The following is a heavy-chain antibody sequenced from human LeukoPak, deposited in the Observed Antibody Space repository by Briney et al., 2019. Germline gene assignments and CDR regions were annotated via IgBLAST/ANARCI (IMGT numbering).Heavy chain of an antibody. J-gene: IGHJ6*02. Sequence: SETLSLTCTVSGGSISSGGYYWSWIRQHPGKGLEWIGYIYYSGSTNYNPSLKSRVTISVDKSKNQFSLKLSSVTAADTAVYYCARDMLWLGQTYGMDVWGQGTTVTVSS. V-gene: IGHV4-31*03. CDR2: IYYSGST. CDR3: ARDMLWLGQTYGMDV. D-gene: IGHD5-12*01. CDR1: GGSISSGGYY.